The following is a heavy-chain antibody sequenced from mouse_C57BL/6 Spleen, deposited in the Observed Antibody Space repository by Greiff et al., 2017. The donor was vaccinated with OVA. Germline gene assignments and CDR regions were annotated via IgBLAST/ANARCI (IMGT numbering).Heavy chain of an antibody. CDR1: GYTFTEYT. J-gene: IGHJ4*01. V-gene: IGHV1-62-2*01. CDR2: FYPGSGSI. CDR3: ARHEDGRYAMDY. Sequence: VKLMESGAELVKPGASVKLSCKASGYTFTEYTIHWVKQRSGQGLEWIGWFYPGSGSIKYNEKFKDKATLTADKSSSTVYMELIRLTSEDSAVYFCARHEDGRYAMDYWGQGTSVTVSS.